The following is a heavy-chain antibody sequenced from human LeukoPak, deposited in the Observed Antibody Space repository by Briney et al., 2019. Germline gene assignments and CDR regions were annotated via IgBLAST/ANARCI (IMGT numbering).Heavy chain of an antibody. V-gene: IGHV3-21*01. CDR1: GFTFRSYA. Sequence: GGSLRLSCAVSGFTFRSYAMKWVRQAPGKGLEWVSSITSSSSYIYYADSVKGRFTISRDNAKNSLFLQMNSLRAEDTAVYYCARDPGAYSSSPIDYWGQGTLVTVSS. CDR2: ITSSSSYI. D-gene: IGHD6-6*01. J-gene: IGHJ4*02. CDR3: ARDPGAYSSSPIDY.